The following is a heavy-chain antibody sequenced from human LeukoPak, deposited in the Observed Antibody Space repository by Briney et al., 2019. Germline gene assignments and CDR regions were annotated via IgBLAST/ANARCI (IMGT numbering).Heavy chain of an antibody. Sequence: PSETLSLTCAVYGGSFSGYYWSWIRQPPGKGLEWIGEINHSGSTNYNPSLKSRVTISVGTSKNQFSLKLSSVTAADTAVYYCARVRRRPTGFDYWGQGTLVTVSS. D-gene: IGHD4-17*01. V-gene: IGHV4-34*01. CDR1: GGSFSGYY. CDR3: ARVRRRPTGFDY. CDR2: INHSGST. J-gene: IGHJ4*02.